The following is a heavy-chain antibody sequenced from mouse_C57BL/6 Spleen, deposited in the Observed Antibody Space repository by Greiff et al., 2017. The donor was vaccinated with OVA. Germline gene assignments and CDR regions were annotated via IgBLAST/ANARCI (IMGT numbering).Heavy chain of an antibody. Sequence: QVQLQQSGPGLVQPSQSLSITCTVSGFSLTSYGVHWVRQSPGKGLEWLGVIWSGGSTDYNAAFISRLSISKDNSKSQVFFKMNRLQAADTAIYYCARTPDYYGSSYGYFDVWGTGTTVTVSS. D-gene: IGHD1-1*01. CDR3: ARTPDYYGSSYGYFDV. J-gene: IGHJ1*03. CDR1: GFSLTSYG. V-gene: IGHV2-2*01. CDR2: IWSGGST.